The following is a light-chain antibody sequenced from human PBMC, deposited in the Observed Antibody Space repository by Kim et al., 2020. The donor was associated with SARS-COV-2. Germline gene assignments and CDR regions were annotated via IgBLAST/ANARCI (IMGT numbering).Light chain of an antibody. J-gene: IGLJ2*01. CDR2: RNN. CDR3: ASWDDSLSGLV. Sequence: QSVLTQPPSASGTPGQRVTISCSGSSSNIGSDYAYWYQQLPGTAPKVLIYRNNQRPSGVPDRFSGSKSDTSASLAISGLRSEDEGDYYCASWDDSLSGLVFGGGTKLTVL. V-gene: IGLV1-47*01. CDR1: SSNIGSDY.